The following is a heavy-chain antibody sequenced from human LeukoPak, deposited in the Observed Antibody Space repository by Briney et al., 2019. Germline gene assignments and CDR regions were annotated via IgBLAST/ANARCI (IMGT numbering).Heavy chain of an antibody. CDR2: ISAYIGNR. J-gene: IGHJ4*02. CDR1: GYTFTNYG. D-gene: IGHD6-19*01. CDR3: ARARVAVAEFDY. V-gene: IGHV1-18*01. Sequence: ASEKVSCKASGYTFTNYGISCVRQAPGQGLEWRGGISAYIGNRNYAQKLQGRVTMTRDTSTSTVYMELRSLRSDDTAVYYCARARVAVAEFDYWGQGTLVTVSS.